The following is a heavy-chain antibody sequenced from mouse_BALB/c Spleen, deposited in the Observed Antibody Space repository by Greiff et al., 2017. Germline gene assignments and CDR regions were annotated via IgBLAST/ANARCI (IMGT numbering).Heavy chain of an antibody. Sequence: VQLQESGAELVRSGASVKLSCTASGFNIKDYYMHWVKQRPEQGLEWIGWIDPENGDTEYAPKFQGKATMTADTSSNTAYLQLSSLTSEDTAVYYCNALDSSVYYFDYWGQGTTLTVSS. D-gene: IGHD3-2*01. CDR1: GFNIKDYY. CDR2: IDPENGDT. CDR3: NALDSSVYYFDY. J-gene: IGHJ2*01. V-gene: IGHV14-4*02.